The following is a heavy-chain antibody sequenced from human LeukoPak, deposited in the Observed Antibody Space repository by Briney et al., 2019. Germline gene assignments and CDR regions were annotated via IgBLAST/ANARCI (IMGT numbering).Heavy chain of an antibody. CDR3: ARSAVLAAAGTRGDY. CDR2: INPNSGGT. Sequence: ASVKVSCKASGYTFTGYYMHWVRQAPGQGLEWMGWINPNSGGTNYAQKLQGRVTMTTDTSTSTAYMELRSLRSDDTAVYYCARSAVLAAAGTRGDYWGQGTLVTVSS. V-gene: IGHV1-2*02. D-gene: IGHD6-13*01. J-gene: IGHJ4*02. CDR1: GYTFTGYY.